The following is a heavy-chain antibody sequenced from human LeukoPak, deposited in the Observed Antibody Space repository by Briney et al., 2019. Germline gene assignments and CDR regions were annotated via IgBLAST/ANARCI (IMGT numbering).Heavy chain of an antibody. J-gene: IGHJ4*02. CDR3: ARPRYSSSYYFDY. CDR1: GGSISSGSYY. Sequence: PSETLPLTCAVSGGSISSGSYYWGWIRQLPGKGLEWIGSIYYSGSTYYNPSLKSRVTISVDTSKNQFSLKLSSVTAADTAVYYCARPRYSSSYYFDYWGQGTLVTVSS. D-gene: IGHD6-6*01. V-gene: IGHV4-39*07. CDR2: IYYSGST.